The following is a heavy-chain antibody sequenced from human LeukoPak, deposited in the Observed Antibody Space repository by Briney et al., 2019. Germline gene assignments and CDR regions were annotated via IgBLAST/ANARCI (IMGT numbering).Heavy chain of an antibody. V-gene: IGHV1-46*01. J-gene: IGHJ5*02. CDR3: ARDNSVRDEAWWFNP. CDR1: GYTFTSNY. CDR2: ISPSGGST. Sequence: GASVKVFCKAFGYTFTSNYMLWVRQAPGQGRVWVGVISPSGGSTTYAQKFQGRVTLTRDMSTSTDYLELSSLRSEDTAVYYCARDNSVRDEAWWFNPWGQGTLVTVSS. D-gene: IGHD5-24*01.